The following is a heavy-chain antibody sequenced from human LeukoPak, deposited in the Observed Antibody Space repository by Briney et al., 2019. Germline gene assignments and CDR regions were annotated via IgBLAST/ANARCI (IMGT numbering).Heavy chain of an antibody. CDR2: IIPIFGTA. V-gene: IGHV1-69*05. CDR1: GGTFSSYA. CDR3: AREADGSGSYYPYYYYMDV. D-gene: IGHD3-10*01. Sequence: GASVKVSCKASGGTFSSYAISWVRQAPGQGLEWMGGIIPIFGTANYAQKFQGRVTITTDESTCTAYMELSSLRSEDTAVYYCAREADGSGSYYPYYYYMDVWGKGTTVTVSS. J-gene: IGHJ6*03.